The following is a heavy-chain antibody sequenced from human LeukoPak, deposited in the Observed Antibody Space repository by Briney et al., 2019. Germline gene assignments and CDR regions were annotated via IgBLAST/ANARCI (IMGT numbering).Heavy chain of an antibody. D-gene: IGHD6-13*01. J-gene: IGHJ4*02. V-gene: IGHV3-23*01. CDR3: AKTLPSSWYSFDY. CDR1: GFTFSNYA. Sequence: GGSLRLSCAASGFTFSNYAMSWVRQAPGKGLEWVSSISGSVGSTFYADPVKGRFTISRDSSNNTLYLQMNSLRAEDTAVYYCAKTLPSSWYSFDYWGQGTLVTVSP. CDR2: ISGSVGST.